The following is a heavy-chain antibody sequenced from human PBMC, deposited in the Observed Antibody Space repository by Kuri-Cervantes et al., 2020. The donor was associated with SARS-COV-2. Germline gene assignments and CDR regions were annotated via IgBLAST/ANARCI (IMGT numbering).Heavy chain of an antibody. D-gene: IGHD4-23*01. J-gene: IGHJ5*02. CDR3: AKGVDYGGNWDWFDP. CDR1: GFTFDDYG. V-gene: IGHV3-20*04. CDR2: INWNGGST. Sequence: LSLTCAASGFTFDDYGMSWFRQAPGKGLEWVSGINWNGGSTGYADSVKGRFTISRDNSKNSLYLQMNSLRTEDTALYYCAKGVDYGGNWDWFDPWGQGTLVTVSS.